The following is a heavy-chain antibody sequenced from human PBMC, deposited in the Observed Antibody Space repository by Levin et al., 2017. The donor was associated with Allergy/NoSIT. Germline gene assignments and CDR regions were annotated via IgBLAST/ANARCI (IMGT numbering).Heavy chain of an antibody. CDR2: ISLSGDTI. D-gene: IGHD1-26*01. Sequence: GESLKISCAASGFTFSDYYMSWIRQAPGKGLEWVSYISLSGDTIYYADSVKGRFTISRDNAQNSLFLQMNSLRAEDTAIYYCARDLVGTTAHWGQGTLVTVSS. CDR1: GFTFSDYY. V-gene: IGHV3-11*01. J-gene: IGHJ4*02. CDR3: ARDLVGTTAH.